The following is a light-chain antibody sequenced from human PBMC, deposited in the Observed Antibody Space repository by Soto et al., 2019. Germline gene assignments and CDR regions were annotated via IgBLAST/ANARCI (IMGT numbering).Light chain of an antibody. CDR3: QAWDSSTVV. J-gene: IGLJ2*01. CDR2: QDS. V-gene: IGLV3-1*01. Sequence: SYELTQPPSVSVSPGQTASITCSGDKLGDKYACWYQQKPGQSPVLVIYQDSKRPSGLPERFSGSDAGNTATLTIGGTQAMDEADSYGQAWDSSTVVFGGGTKVTVL. CDR1: KLGDKY.